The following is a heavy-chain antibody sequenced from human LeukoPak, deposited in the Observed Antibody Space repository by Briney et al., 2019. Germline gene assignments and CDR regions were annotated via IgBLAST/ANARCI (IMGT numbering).Heavy chain of an antibody. Sequence: GGSLRLSCAASGFTFSDYYMSWIRQAPGKGLEWVSYISSSGSTIYYADSVKGRFTISRDNAKNSLYLQMNSLRAEDTAVYYCAKDLYYYDSSGPPSFDYWGQGTLVTVSS. V-gene: IGHV3-11*01. CDR1: GFTFSDYY. D-gene: IGHD3-22*01. J-gene: IGHJ4*02. CDR2: ISSSGSTI. CDR3: AKDLYYYDSSGPPSFDY.